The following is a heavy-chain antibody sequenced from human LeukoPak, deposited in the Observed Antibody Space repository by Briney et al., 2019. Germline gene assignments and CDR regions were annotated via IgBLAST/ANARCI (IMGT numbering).Heavy chain of an antibody. CDR1: GGSISSGGYY. V-gene: IGHV4-31*03. Sequence: SQTLSLTCTVSGGSISSGGYYWSWIRQHPGRGLEWIGYIYYSGSTYYNLSLKSRATISVDTSKNLFSLKLSSVTAADTAVYYCCRLITFGGVIAHWGLGTLVTVS. CDR3: CRLITFGGVIAH. J-gene: IGHJ5*02. D-gene: IGHD3-16*01. CDR2: IYYSGST.